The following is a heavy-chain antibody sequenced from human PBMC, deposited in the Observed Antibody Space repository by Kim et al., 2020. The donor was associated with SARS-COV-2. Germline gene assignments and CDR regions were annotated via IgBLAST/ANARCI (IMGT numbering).Heavy chain of an antibody. CDR3: AKDRISGDGFWEFDY. Sequence: GGSLRLSCAASGFDFYAYAMNWIRQAPGRGLEWVSGIVRSSDKYYAESVNGRFTISRDTSNNLVYLQMNSLRVEDTAIYYCAKDRISGDGFWEFDYWSQGILVTVSS. D-gene: IGHD3-3*01. V-gene: IGHV3-23*01. J-gene: IGHJ4*02. CDR2: IVRSSDK. CDR1: GFDFYAYA.